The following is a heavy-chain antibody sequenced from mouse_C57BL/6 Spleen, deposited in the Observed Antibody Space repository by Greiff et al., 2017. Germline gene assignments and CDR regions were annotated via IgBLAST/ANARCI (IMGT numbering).Heavy chain of an antibody. Sequence: VQLQQSGGGLVKPGGSLKLSCAASGFTFSDYGMHWVRQAPGKGLEWVAYISSGSSTIYYADTVKGRFTISRDNAKNTLFLQMTSLRSEDTAMYYCARGASWDGGFAYWGQGTLVTVSA. CDR2: ISSGSSTI. CDR3: ARGASWDGGFAY. J-gene: IGHJ3*01. CDR1: GFTFSDYG. V-gene: IGHV5-17*01. D-gene: IGHD4-1*01.